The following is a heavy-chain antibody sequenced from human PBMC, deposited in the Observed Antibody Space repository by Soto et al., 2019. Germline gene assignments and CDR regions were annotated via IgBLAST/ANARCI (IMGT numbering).Heavy chain of an antibody. CDR2: INAGNGNT. Sequence: ASVKVSCKASGYTFTSYAMHWVRQAPGQRLEWMGWINAGNGNTKYSQKFQGRVTITRDTSASTAYMELSSLRSEDTAVYYCVKCDGSASYCYYFGSWGQGTLVTVSS. CDR1: GYTFTSYA. J-gene: IGHJ4*02. CDR3: VKCDGSASYCYYFGS. V-gene: IGHV1-3*01. D-gene: IGHD3-10*01.